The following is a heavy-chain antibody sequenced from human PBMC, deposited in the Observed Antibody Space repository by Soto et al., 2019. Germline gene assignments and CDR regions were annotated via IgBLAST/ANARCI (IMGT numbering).Heavy chain of an antibody. CDR1: GGSVSSGSYY. V-gene: IGHV4-61*01. CDR2: IYYSGST. Sequence: ASETLSLTCTVSGGSVSSGSYYWSWIRQPPGKGLEWIGYIYYSGSTNYNPSLKSRVTISVDTSKNQFSLKLSSVTAADTAVYYCARDLVVPAAGTYYFDYWGQGTLGTVSS. CDR3: ARDLVVPAAGTYYFDY. J-gene: IGHJ4*02. D-gene: IGHD2-2*01.